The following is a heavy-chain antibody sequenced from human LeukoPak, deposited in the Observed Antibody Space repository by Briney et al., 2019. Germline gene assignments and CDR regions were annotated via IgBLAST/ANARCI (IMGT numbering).Heavy chain of an antibody. J-gene: IGHJ4*02. V-gene: IGHV1-2*02. D-gene: IGHD5-18*01. CDR3: ARHLSGVTGYTYGRGIDY. CDR2: INPNSGGT. Sequence: ASVKVSCKASGYTLTGYYMHWVRQAPGQGLEWMGWINPNSGGTNYAQKFQGRVTMTRDTSISTAYMELSRLRSDDTAVYYCARHLSGVTGYTYGRGIDYWGQGTLVTVSS. CDR1: GYTLTGYY.